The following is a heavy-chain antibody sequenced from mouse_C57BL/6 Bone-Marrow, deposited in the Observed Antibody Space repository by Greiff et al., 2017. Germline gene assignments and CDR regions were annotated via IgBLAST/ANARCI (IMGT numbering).Heavy chain of an antibody. D-gene: IGHD1-1*01. J-gene: IGHJ4*01. Sequence: QVQLQQPGAELVRPGSSVKLSCKASGYTFTSYWMHWVKQRPIQGLEWIGNIDPSDSETHYNQKFKDKATLTVDKSSSTAYMHLSSLTSEDSAVYYCARAGLLRSLYAMDYWGQGTSVTVSS. CDR3: ARAGLLRSLYAMDY. CDR1: GYTFTSYW. V-gene: IGHV1-52*01. CDR2: IDPSDSET.